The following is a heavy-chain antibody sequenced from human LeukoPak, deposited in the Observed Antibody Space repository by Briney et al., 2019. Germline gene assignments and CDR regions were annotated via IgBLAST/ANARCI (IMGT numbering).Heavy chain of an antibody. V-gene: IGHV4-59*08. J-gene: IGHJ6*03. D-gene: IGHD2-2*02. CDR1: GGSISSYY. CDR3: ARHSTYCSSTSCNKRNYYYYMDV. Sequence: PSETLSLTCTVSGGSISSYYWSWIRQPPGKGLEWIGYIYYSGSTNYNPSLKSRVTISVDTSKNQFSLKLSSVTAADTAVYYCARHSTYCSSTSCNKRNYYYYMDVWGKGTTVTVSS. CDR2: IYYSGST.